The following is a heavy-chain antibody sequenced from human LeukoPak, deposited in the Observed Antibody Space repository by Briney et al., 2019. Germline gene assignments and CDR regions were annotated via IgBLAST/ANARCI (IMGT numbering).Heavy chain of an antibody. CDR3: AKQDCSSTSCYPDY. D-gene: IGHD2-2*01. J-gene: IGHJ4*02. Sequence: GGSLRLSCAASGFTFSSYGMHCVRQAQGKWLEWVAFIRYDGSNKYYADSVKGRFTISRDNSKNTLYLQMNSLRAEDTAVYYCAKQDCSSTSCYPDYWGQGTLVTVSS. CDR1: GFTFSSYG. CDR2: IRYDGSNK. V-gene: IGHV3-30*02.